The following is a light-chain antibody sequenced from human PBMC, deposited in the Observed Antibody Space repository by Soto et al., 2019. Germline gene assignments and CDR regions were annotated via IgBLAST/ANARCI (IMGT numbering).Light chain of an antibody. J-gene: IGLJ2*01. Sequence: QSVLTQPPSASGTPGQRVTISCSGSSSNIGSNYVYWYQQLPGTAPKLLIYRNNQRLSGVPDRFSGSKSGTSASLAISGLRSEDEADYYCAAWDDSLSVLFGGGTKLTVL. CDR2: RNN. CDR1: SSNIGSNY. V-gene: IGLV1-47*01. CDR3: AAWDDSLSVL.